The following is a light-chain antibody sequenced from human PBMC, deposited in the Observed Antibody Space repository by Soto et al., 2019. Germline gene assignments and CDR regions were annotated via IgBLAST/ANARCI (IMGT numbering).Light chain of an antibody. J-gene: IGLJ1*01. CDR3: RSYAGRNNFDV. V-gene: IGLV2-8*01. CDR2: EVT. CDR1: STDIGGYNF. Sequence: QSVLTQPPSASGSPGQSVTISCTGTSTDIGGYNFVSWYQQHPGKAPKLIIYEVTNRPSGVPDRFSGSKFGNTASLTVSGLQPEDEAEYYCRSYAGRNNFDVFGSGTKLTVL.